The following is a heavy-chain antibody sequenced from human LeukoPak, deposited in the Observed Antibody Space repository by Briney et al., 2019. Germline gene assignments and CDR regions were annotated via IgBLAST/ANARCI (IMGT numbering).Heavy chain of an antibody. CDR2: MYYSGNT. D-gene: IGHD3-22*01. Sequence: PSETLSLTCTVSGGSISSSRYYWGWIRQPPGKGLEWIGSMYYSGNTYYNPSLKSRVTLSADTSKNQFSLKVTSVTAADTAVYYCARASSGYYWDFDYWGQGALVTVSS. V-gene: IGHV4-39*01. CDR1: GGSISSSRYY. J-gene: IGHJ4*02. CDR3: ARASSGYYWDFDY.